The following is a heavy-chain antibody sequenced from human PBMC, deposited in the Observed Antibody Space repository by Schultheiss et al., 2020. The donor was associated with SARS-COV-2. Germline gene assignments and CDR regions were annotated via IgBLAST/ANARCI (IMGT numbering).Heavy chain of an antibody. CDR3: ARGSIAAAGNGWWFDP. V-gene: IGHV1-18*01. CDR2: ISAYNGNT. D-gene: IGHD6-13*01. J-gene: IGHJ5*02. CDR1: GYTFTSYG. Sequence: ASVKVSCKASGYTFTSYGISWVRQAPGQGLEWMGWISAYNGNTNYAQKLQGRVTLTTDTSTSTAYMELSSLRCEDTAVYYCARGSIAAAGNGWWFDPWGQGTLVTVSS.